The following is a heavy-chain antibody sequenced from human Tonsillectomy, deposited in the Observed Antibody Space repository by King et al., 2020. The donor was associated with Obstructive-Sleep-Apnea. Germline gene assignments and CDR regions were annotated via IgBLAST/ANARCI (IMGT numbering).Heavy chain of an antibody. CDR3: APEAGTTGARFFDP. V-gene: IGHV4-39*01. J-gene: IGHJ5*02. D-gene: IGHD1-1*01. CDR1: GGSISGGSYY. Sequence: QLQESGPGLVKPSETLSLTCTVSGGSISGGSYYWGWIRQPPGKGLEWIASIYDNWRTYYSPSLNNRFSMSVDTSRNQFSLKLNSLTAADTAVYYCAPEAGTTGARFFDPWGQGTLVTVSS. CDR2: IYDNWRT.